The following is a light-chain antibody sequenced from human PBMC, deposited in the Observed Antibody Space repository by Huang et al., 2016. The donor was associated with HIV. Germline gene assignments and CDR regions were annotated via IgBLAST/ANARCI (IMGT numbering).Light chain of an antibody. CDR2: LGS. CDR1: QSLLHSNGYNY. CDR3: MQVLQTPRT. V-gene: IGKV2-28*01. J-gene: IGKJ1*01. Sequence: DIVMTQSPLSLPVTPGEPASISCRSSQSLLHSNGYNYLDWYLQKPGQSPKLLIYLGSNWASGVPDRFSGEVSGTHFTLRIARVEAEDVGVYYCMQVLQTPRTFGQGTKVEI.